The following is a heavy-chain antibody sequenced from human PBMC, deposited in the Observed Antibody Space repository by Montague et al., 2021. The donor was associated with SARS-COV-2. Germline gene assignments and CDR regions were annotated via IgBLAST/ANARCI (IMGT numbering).Heavy chain of an antibody. CDR3: ARETGDSSASPVVDF. V-gene: IGHV4-59*01. Sequence: SETLSLTCTVSGGSISSYYWSWIRQPPGKGLEWIGYIYYSGSTNYNPSLKSRVTISVDTSKNQFSLKLSSVTAADTAVYYCARETGDSSASPVVDFWGQVTLVTVSS. CDR2: IYYSGST. CDR1: GGSISSYY. D-gene: IGHD3-22*01. J-gene: IGHJ4*02.